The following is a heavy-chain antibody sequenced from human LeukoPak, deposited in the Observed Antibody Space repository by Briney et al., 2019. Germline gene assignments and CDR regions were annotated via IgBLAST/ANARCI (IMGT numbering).Heavy chain of an antibody. Sequence: PSETLSLTCTVSGGSISSYYWSWIRQPPGKGLEWIGYIYTSGSTNYNPSLKSRVTISVDTSKNPFSLKLSSVTAADTAVYYCARRGYSNYEYYYYMDVWGKGTTVTVSS. CDR2: IYTSGST. J-gene: IGHJ6*03. D-gene: IGHD4-11*01. CDR3: ARRGYSNYEYYYYMDV. CDR1: GGSISSYY. V-gene: IGHV4-4*09.